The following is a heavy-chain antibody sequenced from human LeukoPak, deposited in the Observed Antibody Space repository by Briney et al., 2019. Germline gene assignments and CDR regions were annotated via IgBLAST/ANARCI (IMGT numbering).Heavy chain of an antibody. V-gene: IGHV1-8*03. J-gene: IGHJ6*03. CDR2: MNPNSGNT. Sequence: ASVKVSCKASGYTFTSYDINWVRQATGQGLEWMGWMNPNSGNTGYAQKFQGRVTITRNTSISTAYMELSSLRSDDTAVYYCASLHARDDYSFDYYYMDVWGKGTTVTVSS. CDR1: GYTFTSYD. D-gene: IGHD5-24*01. CDR3: ASLHARDDYSFDYYYMDV.